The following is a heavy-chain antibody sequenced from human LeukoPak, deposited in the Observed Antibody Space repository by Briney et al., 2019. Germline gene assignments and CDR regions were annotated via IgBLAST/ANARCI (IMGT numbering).Heavy chain of an antibody. Sequence: SETLSLTCTVSGYSISSGYYWGWIRQPPGKGLEWIGRIYTSGSTNYNPSLKSRVTISVDTSKNQFSLKLSSVTAADTAVYYCARAILPIDYWGQGTLVTVSS. CDR1: GYSISSGYY. CDR2: IYTSGST. CDR3: ARAILPIDY. J-gene: IGHJ4*02. V-gene: IGHV4-38-2*02. D-gene: IGHD1-26*01.